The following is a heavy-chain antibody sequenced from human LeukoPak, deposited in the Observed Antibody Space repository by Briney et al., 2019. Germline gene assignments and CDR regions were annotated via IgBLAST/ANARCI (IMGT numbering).Heavy chain of an antibody. D-gene: IGHD6-19*01. CDR1: GFTFSDHY. J-gene: IGHJ4*02. V-gene: IGHV3-11*04. CDR3: ARVGGWYEVDY. Sequence: GGSLRLSCAASGFTFSDHYMSWIRQPPGKRLEYISYISSSSSTINYADSVKGRFTISRDNAKNSLYLQMNSLRAEDTAVYYCARVGGWYEVDYWGQGTLVTVSS. CDR2: ISSSSSTI.